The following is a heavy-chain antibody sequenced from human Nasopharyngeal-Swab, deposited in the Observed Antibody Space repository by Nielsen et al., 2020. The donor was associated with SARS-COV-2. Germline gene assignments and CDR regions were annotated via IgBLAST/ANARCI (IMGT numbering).Heavy chain of an antibody. V-gene: IGHV3-13*01. CDR1: GFTFSSYA. J-gene: IGHJ6*02. D-gene: IGHD4-23*01. CDR3: ARAHYGGTYYYYYGMDV. CDR2: IGTAGDT. Sequence: GGSLRPSFAASGFTFSSYAMHWVRQATGKGLEWVSAIGTAGDTYYPGSVKGRFTISRENAKNSLYLQMNSLRAGETAVYYCARAHYGGTYYYYYGMDVWGQGTTVTVSS.